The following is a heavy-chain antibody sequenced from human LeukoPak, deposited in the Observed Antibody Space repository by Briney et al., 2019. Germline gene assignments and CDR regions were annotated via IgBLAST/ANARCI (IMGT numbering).Heavy chain of an antibody. CDR1: GDSISSAGYY. CDR2: IYSSGRP. J-gene: IGHJ4*02. CDR3: AGSFGYSSAWFSI. V-gene: IGHV4-31*03. D-gene: IGHD6-13*01. Sequence: PSETLSLTCTVSGDSISSAGYYWSWLRPHPGKGLEWSTYIYSSGRPFYNPSLQSRVTMSVDTSKNQFSLNLTSVTAADTAVYYCAGSFGYSSAWFSIWGQGTLVTVSS.